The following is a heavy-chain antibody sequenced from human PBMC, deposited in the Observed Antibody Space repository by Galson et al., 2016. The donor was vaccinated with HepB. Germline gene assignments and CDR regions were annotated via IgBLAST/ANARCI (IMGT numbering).Heavy chain of an antibody. V-gene: IGHV1-3*01. J-gene: IGHJ3*01. CDR2: INGGNGNT. Sequence: SVKVSCKASGYTFSTYDMHWVRQAPGQRLEWMGWINGGNGNTKYSQKFQGRVTITRDTSASTAYMELSSLRSEDTALYYCARRWDAFDLWGQGTMVTVSS. CDR1: GYTFSTYD. D-gene: IGHD2-15*01. CDR3: ARRWDAFDL.